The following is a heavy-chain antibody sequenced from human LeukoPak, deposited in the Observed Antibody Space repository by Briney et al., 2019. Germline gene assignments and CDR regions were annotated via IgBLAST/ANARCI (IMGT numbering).Heavy chain of an antibody. D-gene: IGHD2/OR15-2a*01. CDR1: GYTFTSCA. CDR2: INTNTGNP. J-gene: IGHJ6*03. Sequence: ASVKVSCKASGYTFTSCAMNWVRQAPGQGLEWMGWINTNTGNPTYAQGFTGRFVFSLDTSVSTAYLQISSLKAEDTAVYYCARGFSRSALKSGYYYYYYMDVWGKGTTVTISS. V-gene: IGHV7-4-1*02. CDR3: ARGFSRSALKSGYYYYYYMDV.